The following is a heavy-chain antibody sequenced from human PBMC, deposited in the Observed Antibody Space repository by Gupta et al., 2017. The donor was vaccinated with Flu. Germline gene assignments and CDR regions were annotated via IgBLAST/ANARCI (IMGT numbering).Heavy chain of an antibody. CDR2: INPISCGT. V-gene: IGHV1-2*02. Sequence: SILRVRHAHGQGLEWMGGINPISCGTKYTQKFQGRVTMIRDTSINIVYMELSSLRSDDTAIYYGARFRYCSTTCCYEPVDLWGQGTLASVSS. J-gene: IGHJ5*02. CDR3: ARFRYCSTTCCYEPVDL. D-gene: IGHD2-2*01. CDR1: S.